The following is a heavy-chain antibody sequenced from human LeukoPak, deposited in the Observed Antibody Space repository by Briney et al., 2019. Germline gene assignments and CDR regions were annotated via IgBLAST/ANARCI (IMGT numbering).Heavy chain of an antibody. J-gene: IGHJ4*02. D-gene: IGHD3-22*01. Sequence: SETLSLTCTVSGGSISSSSYYWGWIRQPPGKGLEWIGSIYYSGSTYYNPSLKSRVTISVDTSKNQFSLKLSSVTAADTAVYYCARDTYYYDSSGYWGGFDYWGQGTLVTVSS. CDR3: ARDTYYYDSSGYWGGFDY. V-gene: IGHV4-39*02. CDR1: GGSISSSSYY. CDR2: IYYSGST.